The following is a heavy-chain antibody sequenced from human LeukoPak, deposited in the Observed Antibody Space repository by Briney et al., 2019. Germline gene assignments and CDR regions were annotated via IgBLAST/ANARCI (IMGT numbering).Heavy chain of an antibody. CDR3: ARGGYYYGSGSYYYFDY. CDR1: GFTFSSYA. CDR2: ISGSGGST. D-gene: IGHD3-10*01. Sequence: GGSLRLSCAASGFTFSSYAMGWVRQAPGKGLEWVSAISGSGGSTYYADSVKGRFTISRDNSKNTLYLQMNSLRAEDTAVYYCARGGYYYGSGSYYYFDYWGQGTLVTVSS. J-gene: IGHJ4*02. V-gene: IGHV3-23*01.